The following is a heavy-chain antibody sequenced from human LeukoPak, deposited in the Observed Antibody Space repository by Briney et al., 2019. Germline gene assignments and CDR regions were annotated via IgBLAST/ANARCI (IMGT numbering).Heavy chain of an antibody. CDR1: GYTFTSYY. CDR3: ARGGRWELPRPYAFDI. V-gene: IGHV1-46*01. D-gene: IGHD1-26*01. Sequence: GASVKVSCKASGYTFTSYYMHWVRQAPGQGLEWMGIINPSGGSTSYAQKFQGRVTMTTDTSTSTAYMELRSLRSDDTAVYYCARGGRWELPRPYAFDIWGQGTVVTVSS. J-gene: IGHJ3*02. CDR2: INPSGGST.